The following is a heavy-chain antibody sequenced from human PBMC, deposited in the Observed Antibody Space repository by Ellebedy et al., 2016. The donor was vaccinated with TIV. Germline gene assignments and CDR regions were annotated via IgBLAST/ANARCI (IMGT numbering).Heavy chain of an antibody. CDR1: RYTFTGYY. J-gene: IGHJ6*02. Sequence: ASVKVSXKASRYTFTGYYMHWVRQAPGQGLEWMGWINPNSGGTNYAQKFQGWVTMTRDTSISTAYMELSRLRSDDTAVYYCARDMTTVTTGYYYYYGMDVWGQGTTVTVSS. CDR3: ARDMTTVTTGYYYYYGMDV. D-gene: IGHD4-11*01. CDR2: INPNSGGT. V-gene: IGHV1-2*04.